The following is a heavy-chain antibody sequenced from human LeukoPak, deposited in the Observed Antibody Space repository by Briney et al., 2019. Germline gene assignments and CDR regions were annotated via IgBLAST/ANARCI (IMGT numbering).Heavy chain of an antibody. CDR2: IYPGDSDT. CDR1: GYRFTSYW. D-gene: IGHD3-22*01. Sequence: GESLKISCKGSGYRFTSYWIGWVRQMPGKGLEWMGIIYPGDSDTRYSPSFQGQVTISADKSISTAYLQWGSLKASDTAMYYCARQFAWYYYDSSGYYEYAFDIWGQGTMVTVSS. J-gene: IGHJ3*02. CDR3: ARQFAWYYYDSSGYYEYAFDI. V-gene: IGHV5-51*01.